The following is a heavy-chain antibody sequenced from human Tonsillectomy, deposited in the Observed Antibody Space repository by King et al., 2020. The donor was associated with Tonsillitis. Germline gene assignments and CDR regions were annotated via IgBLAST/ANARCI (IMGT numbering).Heavy chain of an antibody. CDR3: ARGPTYGDYND. CDR2: IYFTGNT. D-gene: IGHD4-17*01. Sequence: QLQESGPGLVMPSETLSLTCSVSGASINNYYWSWIRQPPGKGLEWIGYIYFTGNTYYNPSLRSRVAISIDTSKTRFSLKINSVTAEDTAVYYCARGPTYGDYNDWGQGTLVTVSS. V-gene: IGHV4-59*01. CDR1: GASINNYY. J-gene: IGHJ4*02.